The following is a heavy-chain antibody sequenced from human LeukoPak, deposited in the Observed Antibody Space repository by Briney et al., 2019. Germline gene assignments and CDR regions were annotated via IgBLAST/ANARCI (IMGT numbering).Heavy chain of an antibody. CDR2: IYHSGST. CDR1: GGSISSGGYS. CDR3: ASAPSSGYLGFDY. J-gene: IGHJ4*02. D-gene: IGHD3-22*01. Sequence: SQTLSLTCAVSGGSISSGGYSWSWIRQPPGKGLEWIGYIYHSGSTYYNPSLKNRVTISVDRSKNQFSLKLSSVTAADTAVYYCASAPSSGYLGFDYWGQGTLVTVSS. V-gene: IGHV4-30-2*01.